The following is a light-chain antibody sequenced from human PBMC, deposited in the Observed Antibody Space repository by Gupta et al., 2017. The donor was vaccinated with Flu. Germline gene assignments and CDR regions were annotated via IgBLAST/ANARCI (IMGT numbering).Light chain of an antibody. J-gene: IGKJ1*01. Sequence: PSSGSASVGDIVTITCRASQGVGNWLAWYQQKPGKAPKLLIYDASTVQSGVPSRFSGTGSGTDFTLTITGRKPEDFATYFCQQSDNFPRTFGQGSRVEVK. CDR1: QGVGNW. V-gene: IGKV1-12*01. CDR3: QQSDNFPRT. CDR2: DAS.